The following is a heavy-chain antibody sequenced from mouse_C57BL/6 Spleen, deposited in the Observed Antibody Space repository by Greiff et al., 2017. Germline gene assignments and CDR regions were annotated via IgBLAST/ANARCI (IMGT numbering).Heavy chain of an antibody. Sequence: EVQRVESGGGLVKPGGSLKLSCAASGFTFSDYGMHWVRQAPEKGLEWVAYISSGSSTIYYADTVKGRFTISRDNAKNTLFLQMTSLRSEDTAMYYCARGGDYEEYAMDYWGQGTSVTVSS. V-gene: IGHV5-17*01. CDR3: ARGGDYEEYAMDY. CDR1: GFTFSDYG. J-gene: IGHJ4*01. D-gene: IGHD2-4*01. CDR2: ISSGSSTI.